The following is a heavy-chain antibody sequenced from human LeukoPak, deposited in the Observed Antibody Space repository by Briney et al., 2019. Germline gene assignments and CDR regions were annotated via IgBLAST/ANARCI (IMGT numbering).Heavy chain of an antibody. CDR2: IYYRGST. Sequence: SQTLSLTCTVSGDSIKSGDNYWSWVRQSPGKGLEWIGYIYYRGSTSYNPSLKSRVTISVDTSKNQFSLKLSSVTAADTAAYYCARGRGIQLWSGGYYFDYWGQGTLVTVSS. CDR3: ARGRGIQLWSGGYYFDY. CDR1: GDSIKSGDNY. J-gene: IGHJ4*02. V-gene: IGHV4-30-4*01. D-gene: IGHD5-18*01.